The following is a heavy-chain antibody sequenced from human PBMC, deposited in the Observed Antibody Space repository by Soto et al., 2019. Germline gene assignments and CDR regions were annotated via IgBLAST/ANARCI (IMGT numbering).Heavy chain of an antibody. V-gene: IGHV3-7*01. Sequence: EVQLVESGGGLVQPGGSLRLSCAASGFTFSSYWMTWARQAPGKGLEWVASMNRDGSEKRYVDSVEGRFTISRDNAKNSLFLQMNSLGPDDTAVYYCGRDAGGRFDYWGQGSLVTVSS. J-gene: IGHJ4*02. CDR3: GRDAGGRFDY. CDR2: MNRDGSEK. D-gene: IGHD3-16*01. CDR1: GFTFSSYW.